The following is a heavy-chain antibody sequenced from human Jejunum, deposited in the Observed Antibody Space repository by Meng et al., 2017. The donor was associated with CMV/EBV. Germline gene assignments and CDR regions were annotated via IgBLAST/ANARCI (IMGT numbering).Heavy chain of an antibody. CDR2: INTNTGNT. CDR3: ARFLSSTGSLDY. J-gene: IGHJ4*02. Sequence: CKASGYSFTTYAMNWVRPAPGQGREWMGWINTNTGNTDYAQGFTGRFVVSLDTSVNTAYLQISGLKAEDTAVYYCARFLSSTGSLDYWGQGTLVTVSS. CDR1: GYSFTTYA. D-gene: IGHD1-1*01. V-gene: IGHV7-4-1*02.